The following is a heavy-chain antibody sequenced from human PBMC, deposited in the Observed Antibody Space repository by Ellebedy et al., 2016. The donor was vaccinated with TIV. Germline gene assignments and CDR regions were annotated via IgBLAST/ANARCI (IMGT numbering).Heavy chain of an antibody. CDR3: AKDHRSSSGVDI. D-gene: IGHD6-6*01. CDR2: ISGSGGST. Sequence: GGSLRLXXAASGFTFSSYAMSCVRQPPGKGLEWVSAISGSGGSTYYADSVKGRFTISRDNSKNTLYLQMNSLRAEDTAVYYCAKDHRSSSGVDIWGQGTMVTVSS. CDR1: GFTFSSYA. V-gene: IGHV3-23*01. J-gene: IGHJ3*02.